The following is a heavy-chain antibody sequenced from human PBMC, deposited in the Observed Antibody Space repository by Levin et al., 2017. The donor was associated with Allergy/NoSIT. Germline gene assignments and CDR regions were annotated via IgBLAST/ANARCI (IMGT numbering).Heavy chain of an antibody. CDR1: GFPFSNYA. D-gene: IGHD4/OR15-4a*01. J-gene: IGHJ5*02. V-gene: IGHV3-30*09. CDR2: ISYDGSKR. CDR3: ARADYGGRDL. Sequence: GGSLRLSCAASGFPFSNYAMHWVRQAPGKGLEWVAVISYDGSKRWYADSMKGRIAISRDDSKTSLFLQMGSLRIDDTALYFCARADYGGRDLWGQGTLVTVSS.